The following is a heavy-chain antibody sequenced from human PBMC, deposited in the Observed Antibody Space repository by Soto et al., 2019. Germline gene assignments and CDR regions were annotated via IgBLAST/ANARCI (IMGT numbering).Heavy chain of an antibody. CDR2: IIPNIGTP. CDR1: GGTFSSFA. V-gene: IGHV1-69*06. D-gene: IGHD3-10*01. Sequence: QVQLVQSGAEVKKPGSSVKVSCTTSGGTFSSFAISWVRQAPGHGLEWMGGIIPNIGTPKYAQQFQGRVTMTADKSTSTAYMELSRLTSEDTAVYDCARPRKHTSKTYYYGSGSQIPPPTSSYYFYDMDVWGQGTTVTVSS. J-gene: IGHJ6*02. CDR3: ARPRKHTSKTYYYGSGSQIPPPTSSYYFYDMDV.